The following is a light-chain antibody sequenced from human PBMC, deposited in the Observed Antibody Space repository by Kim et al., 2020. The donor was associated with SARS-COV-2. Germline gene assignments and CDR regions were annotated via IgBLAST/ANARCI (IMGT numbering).Light chain of an antibody. CDR1: QSVSSSY. CDR2: GAS. CDR3: QQYGSSLYT. Sequence: EIVLTQSPGTLSLSPGERATLSCRASQSVSSSYFAWYQQRPGQAPILLIYGASSRATGIPDRFSGSGSGTDFTLTISRLEPEDFAVYYCQQYGSSLYTFGQGTKLEI. J-gene: IGKJ2*01. V-gene: IGKV3-20*01.